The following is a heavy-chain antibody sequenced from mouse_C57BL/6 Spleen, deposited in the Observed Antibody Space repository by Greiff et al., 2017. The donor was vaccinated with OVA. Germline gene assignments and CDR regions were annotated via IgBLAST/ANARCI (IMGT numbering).Heavy chain of an antibody. CDR3: TRGLDDYDDGFDY. Sequence: EVKLMESGEGLVKPGGSLKLSCAASGFTFSSYAMSWVRQTPEKRLEWVAYISSGGDYIYYADTVKGRFTISRDNARNTLYLQMSSLKSEDTAMYYCTRGLDDYDDGFDYWGQGTTLTVSS. D-gene: IGHD2-4*01. J-gene: IGHJ2*01. V-gene: IGHV5-9-1*02. CDR2: ISSGGDYI. CDR1: GFTFSSYA.